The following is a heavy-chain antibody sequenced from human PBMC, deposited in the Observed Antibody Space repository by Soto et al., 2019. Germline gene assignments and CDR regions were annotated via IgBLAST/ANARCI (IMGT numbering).Heavy chain of an antibody. V-gene: IGHV3-15*07. Sequence: GGSLRLSCAASGFTFSNAWMNWVRQAPGKGLEWVGRIKSKTDGGTTDYAAPVKGRFTISRDDSKNTLYLQMNSLKTEDTAVYYCTSTSFLRFLEWLFPSYGMDVWGQGTTVTVSS. CDR3: TSTSFLRFLEWLFPSYGMDV. J-gene: IGHJ6*02. D-gene: IGHD3-3*01. CDR2: IKSKTDGGTT. CDR1: GFTFSNAW.